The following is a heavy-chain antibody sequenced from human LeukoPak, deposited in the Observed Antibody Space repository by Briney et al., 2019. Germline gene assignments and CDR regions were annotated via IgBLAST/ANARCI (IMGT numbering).Heavy chain of an antibody. Sequence: PSETLSLTCTVSGDSTSSDTYYWDWIRQPPGKGLEWIGNIYNSGSTHYNPSLKSRVTISVDTSMNQFSLKLNSVTAADTAFYYCATHRRSGSGGSENAFEIWGQGTMVTVSS. V-gene: IGHV4-39*01. CDR3: ATHRRSGSGGSENAFEI. CDR1: GDSTSSDTYY. D-gene: IGHD5-12*01. CDR2: IYNSGST. J-gene: IGHJ3*02.